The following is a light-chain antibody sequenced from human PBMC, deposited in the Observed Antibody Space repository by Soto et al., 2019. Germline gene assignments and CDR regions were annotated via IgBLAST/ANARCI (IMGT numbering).Light chain of an antibody. CDR1: QSVTSSY. V-gene: IGKV3-20*01. CDR3: QQYGSSPVT. J-gene: IGKJ1*01. CDR2: GAS. Sequence: IVLTQSPGTLSFSPGERATLSCRASQSVTSSYLAWYQRKPGQAPRLLIYGASRRATGIPDRFSGSGSETGCSLTLSRREPEDFAVYYCQQYGSSPVTFGQGTKGAIK.